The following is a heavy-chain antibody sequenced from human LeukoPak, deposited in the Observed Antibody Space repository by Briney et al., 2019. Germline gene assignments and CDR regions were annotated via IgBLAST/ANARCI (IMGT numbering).Heavy chain of an antibody. CDR1: GGSISSSSYY. Sequence: SETLSLTCTVSGGSISSSSYYWGWIRQPPGKGLEWIGSIYYSGSTYYNPSLKSRVTISVDTSKNQFSLKLSSVTAADTAVYYCARDSGESDYGITWGQGTLVTVSS. V-gene: IGHV4-39*07. J-gene: IGHJ5*02. D-gene: IGHD4-17*01. CDR3: ARDSGESDYGIT. CDR2: IYYSGST.